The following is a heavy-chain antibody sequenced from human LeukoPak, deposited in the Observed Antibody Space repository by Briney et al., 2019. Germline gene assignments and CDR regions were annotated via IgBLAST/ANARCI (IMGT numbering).Heavy chain of an antibody. J-gene: IGHJ4*02. Sequence: GGSLRLSCAASGFTFSSYAMSWVRQAPGKGLEWVSEISGSGDNTYYADSVKGRFTISRDNSKNTLYLQMNSLRAEDTAVYYCAKDLIFGVVIPYYFDYWGQGTLVTVSS. V-gene: IGHV3-23*01. CDR1: GFTFSSYA. D-gene: IGHD3-3*01. CDR3: AKDLIFGVVIPYYFDY. CDR2: ISGSGDNT.